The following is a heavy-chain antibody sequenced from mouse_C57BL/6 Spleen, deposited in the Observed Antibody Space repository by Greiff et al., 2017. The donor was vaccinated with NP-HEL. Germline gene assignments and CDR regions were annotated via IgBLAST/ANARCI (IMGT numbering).Heavy chain of an antibody. J-gene: IGHJ4*01. CDR2: INPNYGAT. V-gene: IGHV1-39*01. CDR1: GYSFTDYN. D-gene: IGHD1-2*01. CDR3: AKPDYYGPMDY. Sequence: VQLQQSGPELVKPGASVKISCKASGYSFTDYNMNWVKQSTGKSLEWIGEINPNYGATSYNQKFKGKATLTVDQSSSTAYMQLNSLTSEDSAVYYCAKPDYYGPMDYWGQGTSVTVAS.